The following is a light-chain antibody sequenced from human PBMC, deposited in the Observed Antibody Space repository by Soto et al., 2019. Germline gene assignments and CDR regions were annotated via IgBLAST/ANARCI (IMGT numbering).Light chain of an antibody. J-gene: IGLJ1*01. Sequence: QSALTQPASVSGSPGQSITISCTGTSNDVGAYNYVSWYQQHPGKVPKLMIYDVSNRPSGVSNRFSGSKSGNTASLTLSGLQAEDEADYYCSSYTNSKSYVFGIGTKVTVL. V-gene: IGLV2-14*03. CDR2: DVS. CDR3: SSYTNSKSYV. CDR1: SNDVGAYNY.